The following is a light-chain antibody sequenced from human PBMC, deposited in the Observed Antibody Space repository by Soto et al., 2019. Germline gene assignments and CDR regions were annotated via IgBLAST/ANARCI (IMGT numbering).Light chain of an antibody. V-gene: IGKV3-11*01. CDR1: QNIGNF. CDR2: DAS. J-gene: IGKJ2*01. CDR3: QQRGNWPPHT. Sequence: EIVLTQSPSTLSLSPGERATLSCRASQNIGNFLAWYQQKPGQAPRLLVYDASNRASGTPARFSGGGSGTDFTLTISNLEPEDVAVYFCQQRGNWPPHTFGQGTKLEI.